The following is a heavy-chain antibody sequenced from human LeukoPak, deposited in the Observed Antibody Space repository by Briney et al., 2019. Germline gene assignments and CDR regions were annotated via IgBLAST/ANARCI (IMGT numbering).Heavy chain of an antibody. Sequence: GGSLRLSCAASGFTFSTYGIHWVRQAPGKGLEWVSSISSSRTFIYYADSVKGRFTISRDNGKNSLYLEMDSLRAEDTAVYYCARGGIVATMLYYFDSWGQGTLVTVSS. CDR1: GFTFSTYG. CDR3: ARGGIVATMLYYFDS. CDR2: ISSSRTFI. V-gene: IGHV3-21*06. J-gene: IGHJ4*02. D-gene: IGHD5-12*01.